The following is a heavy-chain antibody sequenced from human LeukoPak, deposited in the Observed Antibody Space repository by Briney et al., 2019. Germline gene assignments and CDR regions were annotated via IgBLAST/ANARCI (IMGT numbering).Heavy chain of an antibody. J-gene: IGHJ3*02. Sequence: PGGSLRLSCAASGFTFSSYAMSWVRQAPGKGLEWVSAISGSGGSTYYADSVKGRFTISRDNSKNTLYLQMNSLRAEDTAVYYCAKDRLDYYDSSGPGVHDAFDIWGQGTVVTVSS. CDR2: ISGSGGST. V-gene: IGHV3-23*01. CDR1: GFTFSSYA. CDR3: AKDRLDYYDSSGPGVHDAFDI. D-gene: IGHD3-22*01.